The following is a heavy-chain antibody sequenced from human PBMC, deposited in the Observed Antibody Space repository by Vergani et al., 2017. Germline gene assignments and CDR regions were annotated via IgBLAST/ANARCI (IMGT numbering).Heavy chain of an antibody. D-gene: IGHD3-3*01. V-gene: IGHV1-69*01. J-gene: IGHJ4*02. CDR2: IIPIFGTA. CDR3: AGSTIFGVVMNPQRFDY. CDR1: GGTFSSYA. Sequence: QVQLVQSGAEVKKPGSSVKVSCKASGGTFSSYAISWVRQAPGQGLEWMGGIIPIFGTANYEQKFQGRVTITADESTSTAYMELSSLRSEDTAVYYCAGSTIFGVVMNPQRFDYWGQGTLVTVSS.